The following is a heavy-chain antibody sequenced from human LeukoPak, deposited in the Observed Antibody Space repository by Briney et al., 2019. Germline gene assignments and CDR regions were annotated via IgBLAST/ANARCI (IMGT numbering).Heavy chain of an antibody. CDR3: AREALGGGGY. V-gene: IGHV3-66*01. CDR2: TYSSGNT. Sequence: GRSLRLSCAASGFTVSSNYMSWVRQAPGKGLEWVSITYSSGNTYYADSVKGRFTISRDNSKNTLYLQMNSLRAEDTAVYYCAREALGGGGYWGQGTLVTVSS. J-gene: IGHJ4*02. D-gene: IGHD3-10*01. CDR1: GFTVSSNY.